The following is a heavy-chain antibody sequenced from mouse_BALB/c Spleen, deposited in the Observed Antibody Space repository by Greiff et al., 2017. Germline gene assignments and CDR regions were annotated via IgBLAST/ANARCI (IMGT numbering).Heavy chain of an antibody. Sequence: EVMLVESGGDLVKPGGSLKLSCAASGFTFSSYGMSWVRQTPDKRLEWVATISSGGSYTYYPDSVKGRLTISRDNAKNTLYLQMSSLKSEDTAMYYCAREGLPHYYAMDYWGQGTSVTVSS. CDR2: ISSGGSYT. D-gene: IGHD5-5*01. CDR3: AREGLPHYYAMDY. J-gene: IGHJ4*01. CDR1: GFTFSSYG. V-gene: IGHV5-6*01.